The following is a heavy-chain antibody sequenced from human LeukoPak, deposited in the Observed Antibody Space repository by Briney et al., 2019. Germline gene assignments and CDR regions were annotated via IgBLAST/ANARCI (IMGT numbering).Heavy chain of an antibody. CDR2: TSYDGSKN. Sequence: GGSLRLSCAASGFTFSNYAMHWVRQAPGKGLEWVAVTSYDGSKNYYADSVKGRFTISRDNAKESLYLQMNSLRAEDTAVYYCARDLQTTALDYWGQGTLVTVSS. V-gene: IGHV3-30*03. CDR3: ARDLQTTALDY. CDR1: GFTFSNYA. J-gene: IGHJ4*02. D-gene: IGHD4-17*01.